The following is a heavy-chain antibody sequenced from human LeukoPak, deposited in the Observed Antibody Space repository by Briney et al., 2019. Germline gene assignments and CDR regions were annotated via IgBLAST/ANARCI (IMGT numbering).Heavy chain of an antibody. CDR2: ISTSRNYI. V-gene: IGHV3-21*01. Sequence: GGSLRLSCVVSGFTFSSYHMNWVRQAPGKGLEWVSSISTSRNYIYYADSVTGRFTISRDNSKNTLYLQMNSLRAEDTAVYYCVKGIAAKPTDYWGQGTLVTVSS. CDR3: VKGIAAKPTDY. CDR1: GFTFSSYH. D-gene: IGHD6-13*01. J-gene: IGHJ4*02.